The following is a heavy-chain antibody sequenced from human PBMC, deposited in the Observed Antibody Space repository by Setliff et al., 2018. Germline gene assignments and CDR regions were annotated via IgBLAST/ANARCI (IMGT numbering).Heavy chain of an antibody. J-gene: IGHJ6*02. V-gene: IGHV4-4*07. CDR3: ARSMIQRNYYCGLDV. CDR2: IYSNENT. Sequence: SETLSLTCTVSGGSISSYFWNWVRQPAGKGLEWIGRIYSNENTNYNPSLKSRVTMSIDTSKNQLSLKLSSVTAADTAVYYCARSMIQRNYYCGLDVWGQGTTVTVSS. CDR1: GGSISSYF. D-gene: IGHD3-16*01.